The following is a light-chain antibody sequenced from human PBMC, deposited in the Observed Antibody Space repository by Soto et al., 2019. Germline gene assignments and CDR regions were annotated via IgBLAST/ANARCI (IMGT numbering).Light chain of an antibody. CDR3: QQRFNWPGLT. CDR2: AAS. Sequence: EIVMTQSPATLSVSPGERATLSCRASQSITSNLAWYQQKPGQAPRLLIYAASTRATGIPARFSGSGSGTEFTLTISSLQSEDFAVYHCQQRFNWPGLTFGGGTKVDIK. V-gene: IGKV3-15*01. J-gene: IGKJ4*01. CDR1: QSITSN.